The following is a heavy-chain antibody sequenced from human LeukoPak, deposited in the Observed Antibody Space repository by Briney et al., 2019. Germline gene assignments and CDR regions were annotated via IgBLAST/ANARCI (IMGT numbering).Heavy chain of an antibody. CDR3: AEVGISMIGGV. CDR2: ITYSGGNK. CDR1: GFTFTSYA. J-gene: IGHJ6*01. V-gene: IGHV3-23*01. Sequence: GGSLRLSCAASGFTFTSYAMNWVRQAPGKGLEWVSTITYSGGNKYYADSVKGRFTISRENSKNTLYLQMNSLRAEDTAVYYCAEVGISMIGGVWGKGNSVTSS. D-gene: IGHD3-10*02.